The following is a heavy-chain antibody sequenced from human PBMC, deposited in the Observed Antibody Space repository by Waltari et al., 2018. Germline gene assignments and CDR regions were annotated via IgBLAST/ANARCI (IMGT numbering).Heavy chain of an antibody. D-gene: IGHD6-13*01. Sequence: VQLQESGPGLVKPSQTLSLTCTVSGGSISSGGYYWSWIRQHPGKGLEWVGRIKSKTDGGTTDYAAPVKGRFTISRDDSKNTLYLQMNSLKTEDTAVYYCTTAAYSSSPYYFDYWGQGTLVTVSS. CDR2: IKSKTDGGTT. J-gene: IGHJ4*02. CDR1: GGSISSGGYY. CDR3: TTAAYSSSPYYFDY. V-gene: IGHV3-15*01.